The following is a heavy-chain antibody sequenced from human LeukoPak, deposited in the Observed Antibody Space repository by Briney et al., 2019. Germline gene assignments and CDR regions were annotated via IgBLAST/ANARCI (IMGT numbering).Heavy chain of an antibody. D-gene: IGHD3-3*02. CDR1: GGSISSYY. J-gene: IGHJ6*02. V-gene: IGHV4-59*08. CDR2: IYSSGST. CDR3: ARHRHLPPDYYYGMDV. Sequence: SETLSLTCTVSGGSISSYYWSWIRQPPGKGLEWIGYIYSSGSTNYNPSLKSRVTISVDTSKNQFSLKLSSVTAADTAVYYCARHRHLPPDYYYGMDVWGQGTTVTVSS.